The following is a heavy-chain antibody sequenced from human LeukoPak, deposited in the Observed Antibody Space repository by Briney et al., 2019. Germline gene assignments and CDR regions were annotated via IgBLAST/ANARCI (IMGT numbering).Heavy chain of an antibody. CDR3: ARAGVNYYYYMDV. Sequence: GGSLRLSCAASGFTLSSYAMSWVRQAPGKGLEWVANINQDGTERDYVDSVKGRFTISRDNAKNSLYFQMNSLRAEDTALYYCARAGVNYYYYMDVWGKGTTVTVSS. CDR2: INQDGTER. J-gene: IGHJ6*03. V-gene: IGHV3-7*01. D-gene: IGHD3-10*01. CDR1: GFTLSSYA.